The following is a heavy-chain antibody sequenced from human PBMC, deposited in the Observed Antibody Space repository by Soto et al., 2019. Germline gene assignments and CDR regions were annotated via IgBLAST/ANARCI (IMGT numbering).Heavy chain of an antibody. CDR2: ISSNGGST. V-gene: IGHV3-64D*08. CDR1: GFTFSSYA. D-gene: IGHD2-15*01. CDR3: VKDPRMYCSGGRCYDYYYGMDV. J-gene: IGHJ6*02. Sequence: PGGSLRLSCSASGFTFSSYAMHWVRQAPGKGLEYVSAISSNGGSTYYADSVKGRFTISRDNSKNTLYLQMSSLRAEDTAVYYCVKDPRMYCSGGRCYDYYYGMDVWGQGTTVTVSS.